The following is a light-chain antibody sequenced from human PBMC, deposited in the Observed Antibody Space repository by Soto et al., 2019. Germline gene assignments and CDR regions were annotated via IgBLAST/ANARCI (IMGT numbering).Light chain of an antibody. Sequence: EIVMTQSPATLSVSPGERATLSCRASQSVSSNLAWYQQKPGQAPRLLIYDASTRATGVPARFSGGGSGTEFTLTISSLQSEDFAVYYCQHYNSWPKTFGQGTKVEIK. CDR2: DAS. J-gene: IGKJ1*01. V-gene: IGKV3-15*01. CDR1: QSVSSN. CDR3: QHYNSWPKT.